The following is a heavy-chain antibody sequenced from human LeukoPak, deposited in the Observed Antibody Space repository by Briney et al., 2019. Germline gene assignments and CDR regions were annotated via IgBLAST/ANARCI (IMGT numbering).Heavy chain of an antibody. V-gene: IGHV4-39*01. J-gene: IGHJ4*02. CDR2: IYYSGST. Sequence: SETLSLTCTVSGGSVSSNTYYWAWIRQPPGKGLEWIGTIYYSGSTYYNPSLKSRVTISVDTSKNQFSLKLSSVTAADTAVYYCARHIGSYFFSAFGYWGQGALVTVSS. CDR3: ARHIGSYFFSAFGY. CDR1: GGSVSSNTYY. D-gene: IGHD1-26*01.